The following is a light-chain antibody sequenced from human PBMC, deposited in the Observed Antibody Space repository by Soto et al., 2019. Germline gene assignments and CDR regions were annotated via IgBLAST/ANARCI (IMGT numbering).Light chain of an antibody. V-gene: IGKV3-11*01. CDR3: QQRSSWPPALT. CDR1: QSISSS. J-gene: IGKJ4*01. Sequence: TQSPSTLSASVGDRVTITCRASQSISSSLAWYQQKPGQAPRLLIYDVSNRATGIPARFSGSGSGTDFILTISSLEPEDFAVYYCQQRSSWPPALTFGGGTKLEIK. CDR2: DVS.